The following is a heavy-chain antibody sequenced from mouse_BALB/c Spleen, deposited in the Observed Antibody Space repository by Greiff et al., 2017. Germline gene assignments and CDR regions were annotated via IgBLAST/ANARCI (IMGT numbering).Heavy chain of an antibody. CDR2: ISSGGST. J-gene: IGHJ4*01. CDR1: GFTFSSYA. D-gene: IGHD1-1*01. CDR3: ARDGITTVVDYYAMDY. Sequence: EVMLVESGGGLVQPGGSMKLSCAASGFTFSSYAMSWVRQTPEKRLEWVASISSGGSTYYPDSVKGRFTISRDNARNILYLQMSSLRSEDTAMYYCARDGITTVVDYYAMDYWGQGTSVTVSS. V-gene: IGHV5-6-5*01.